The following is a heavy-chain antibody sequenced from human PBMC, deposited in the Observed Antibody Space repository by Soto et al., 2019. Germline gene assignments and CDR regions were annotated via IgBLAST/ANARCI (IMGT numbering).Heavy chain of an antibody. J-gene: IGHJ4*02. CDR2: ISGSNNNT. D-gene: IGHD3-22*01. V-gene: IGHV3-23*01. Sequence: PGGPLRLSCVTSGFTFSTYAMTWVRQAPGKGLEWVSVISGSNNNTWYADSVKGRFTISRDNSKNTLYLQMSSLRAEDTAVYYCARDYFEDFWGQGTLVTVSS. CDR3: ARDYFEDF. CDR1: GFTFSTYA.